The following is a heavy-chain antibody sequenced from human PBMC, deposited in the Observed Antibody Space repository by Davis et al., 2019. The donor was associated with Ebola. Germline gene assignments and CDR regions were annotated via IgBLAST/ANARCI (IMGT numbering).Heavy chain of an antibody. J-gene: IGHJ6*02. V-gene: IGHV1-46*01. CDR1: GYTFTNHY. Sequence: AASVKVSCKASGYTFTNHYMHWVRQAPGQGLEWMGIINPSGGSTSYAQKFQGRVTMTRDTSTSTVNMELSSLRSEDTAVYYCASRGGYDFWSGYHIAPYGMDVWGQGTTVTVSS. D-gene: IGHD3-3*01. CDR3: ASRGGYDFWSGYHIAPYGMDV. CDR2: INPSGGST.